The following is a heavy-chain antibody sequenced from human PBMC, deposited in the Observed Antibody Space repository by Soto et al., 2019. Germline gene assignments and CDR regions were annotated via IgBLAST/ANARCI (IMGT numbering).Heavy chain of an antibody. Sequence: ASVKVSCKTSGYTFTSYSIHWVRQAPGQRPEWMGWINTANGNTKYSQKFQGRVTITRDRSATTASMELNSLRSEDTAVYYCAREFGDTMIRSRYGIDVCGEGTTATFST. CDR3: AREFGDTMIRSRYGIDV. D-gene: IGHD3-10*01. J-gene: IGHJ6*04. CDR1: GYTFTSYS. V-gene: IGHV1-3*04. CDR2: INTANGNT.